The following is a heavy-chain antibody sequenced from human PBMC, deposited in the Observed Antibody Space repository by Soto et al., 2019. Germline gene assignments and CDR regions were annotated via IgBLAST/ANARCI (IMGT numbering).Heavy chain of an antibody. CDR1: GFTFSSYG. CDR2: ISYDGSNK. CDR3: AKAGLEYYYGSGSYLSFNKKTYYYYGMDV. D-gene: IGHD3-10*01. V-gene: IGHV3-30*18. J-gene: IGHJ6*02. Sequence: GGSLRLSCAASGFTFSSYGMHWVRQAPGKGLEWVAVISYDGSNKYYADSVKGRFTISRDNSKNTLYLQMNSLRAEDTAVYYCAKAGLEYYYGSGSYLSFNKKTYYYYGMDVWGQGTTVTVSS.